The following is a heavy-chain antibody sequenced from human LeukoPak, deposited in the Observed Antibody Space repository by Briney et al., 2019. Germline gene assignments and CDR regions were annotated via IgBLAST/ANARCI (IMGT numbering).Heavy chain of an antibody. CDR2: IGQGGDER. CDR3: ARGPNYGARVDFLDS. CDR1: GFTFSSHW. Sequence: GGSLRLSCAASGFTFSSHWMTWVRRAPGKGLEWVAGIGQGGDERYYADSVKGRFTVSRDNAKNSLYLQMNSLSADDTAVYFCARGPNYGARVDFLDSWGRGTKVTVSS. J-gene: IGHJ4*02. D-gene: IGHD4-17*01. V-gene: IGHV3-7*01.